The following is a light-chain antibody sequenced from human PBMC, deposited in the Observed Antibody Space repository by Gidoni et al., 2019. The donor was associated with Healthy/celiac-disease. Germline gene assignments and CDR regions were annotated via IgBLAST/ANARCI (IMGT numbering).Light chain of an antibody. CDR2: SNN. CDR1: SSNIGSNT. V-gene: IGLV1-44*01. J-gene: IGLJ2*01. Sequence: QSVLPQPPSASGTPGQRVTISCSGSSSNIGSNTVNWYQQLPGTAPKLLIYSNNQRPSGVPDRFSSSKSGTSASLAISGLQSEDEADYYCAAWDDSLNGPVVFGGGTKLTVL. CDR3: AAWDDSLNGPVV.